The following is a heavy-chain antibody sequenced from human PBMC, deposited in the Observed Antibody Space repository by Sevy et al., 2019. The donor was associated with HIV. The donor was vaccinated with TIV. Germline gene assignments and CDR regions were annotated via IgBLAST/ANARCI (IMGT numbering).Heavy chain of an antibody. CDR2: IILTEGVE. D-gene: IGHD1-26*01. V-gene: IGHV1-69*04. J-gene: IGHJ4*02. Sequence: ASVKVSCKASGHTFSSFAITWVRQALGQGFEWMGTIILTEGVEEYAQTFQGRVTITADISTTTAYMDLSSLRSDDTAVYYCATDGGSVQAEGHWGQGTLVTVSS. CDR3: ATDGGSVQAEGH. CDR1: GHTFSSFA.